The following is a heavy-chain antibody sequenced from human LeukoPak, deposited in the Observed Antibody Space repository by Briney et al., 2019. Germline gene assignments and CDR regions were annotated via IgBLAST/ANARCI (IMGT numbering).Heavy chain of an antibody. J-gene: IGHJ4*02. CDR1: GFTFSSYG. V-gene: IGHV3-53*01. Sequence: GGSLRLSCAASGFTFSSYGMSWVRQAPGKGLEWVSVIYSGGSTYYADSVKGRFTISRDNSKNTLYLQMNSLRAEDTAVYYCAREPTYSSSWHTSCDYWGQGTLVTVSS. D-gene: IGHD6-13*01. CDR3: AREPTYSSSWHTSCDY. CDR2: IYSGGST.